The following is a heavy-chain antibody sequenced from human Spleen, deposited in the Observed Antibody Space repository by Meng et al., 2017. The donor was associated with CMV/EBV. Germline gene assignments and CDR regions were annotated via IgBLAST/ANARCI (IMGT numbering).Heavy chain of an antibody. D-gene: IGHD3-16*01. CDR1: GYYISSGYY. CDR2: MLYGGST. CDR3: ARVWGGDNWFDP. V-gene: IGHV4-38-2*02. J-gene: IGHJ5*02. Sequence: SETLSLTCSVSGYYISSGYYWGWVRQAPGKGLEWIGSMLYGGSTLYNPSLKSRVSISIDVSKNQFSLSLSSMTAADTAVYYCARVWGGDNWFDPWGQGILVTVSS.